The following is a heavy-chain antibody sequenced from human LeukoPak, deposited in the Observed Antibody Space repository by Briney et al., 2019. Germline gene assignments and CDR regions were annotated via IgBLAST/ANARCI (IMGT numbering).Heavy chain of an antibody. CDR2: IYYSGST. Sequence: PSETLSLTCTVSGGSISSYYWSWIRQPPGKGLEWIGYIYYSGSTNYNPSLKSRVTISVDTSKNQFSLKLSSVTAADTAVYYCARERDTGEWELPTYWGQGTLVTVSS. J-gene: IGHJ4*02. V-gene: IGHV4-59*12. CDR3: ARERDTGEWELPTY. CDR1: GGSISSYY. D-gene: IGHD1-26*01.